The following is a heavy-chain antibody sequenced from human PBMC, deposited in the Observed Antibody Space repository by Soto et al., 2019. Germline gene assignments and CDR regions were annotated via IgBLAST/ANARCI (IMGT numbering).Heavy chain of an antibody. V-gene: IGHV4-30-4*01. CDR1: GGSISSGDYY. CDR2: IYYSGST. J-gene: IGHJ6*02. Sequence: QVQLQESGPGLVKPSQTLSLTCTVSGGSISSGDYYWSWIRQPPGKGLEWIGYIYYSGSTYYNPSLKSRVTISVDTSKNQFSLKLSSVTAADTAVYYCARDLRVQQLVEGGGYYYYYGMDVWGQGTTVTVSS. CDR3: ARDLRVQQLVEGGGYYYYYGMDV. D-gene: IGHD6-13*01.